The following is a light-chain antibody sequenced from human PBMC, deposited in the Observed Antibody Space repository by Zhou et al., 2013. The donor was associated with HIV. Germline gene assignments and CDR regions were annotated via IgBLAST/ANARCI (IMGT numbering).Light chain of an antibody. CDR3: QDYGDSSKT. V-gene: IGKV1-5*03. CDR2: QAS. Sequence: DVQLTQSPPSLSASVGDNVTITCRASRTIGPWLAWYQQKPGGAPKLLVYQASTLESRVPSRFSGRGSGADFHLSIVSLQPDDFATYYCQDYGDSSKTFGRGTRVEMK. CDR1: RTIGPW. J-gene: IGKJ4*02.